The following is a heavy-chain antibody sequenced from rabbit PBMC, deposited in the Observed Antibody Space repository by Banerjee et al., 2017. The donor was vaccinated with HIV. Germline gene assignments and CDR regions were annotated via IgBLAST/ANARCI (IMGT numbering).Heavy chain of an antibody. V-gene: IGHV1S45*01. CDR2: INTSSGNT. Sequence: QEQLEESGGDLVKPEGSLTLTCTASGFSFSSSYWICWVRQAPGKGLEWIACINTSSGNTVYASWAKGRFTISRTSSTTVTLQMTSLTAADTATYFCARGGITTTYPYGGMDLWGPGTLVTVS. CDR1: GFSFSSSYW. CDR3: ARGGITTTYPYGGMDL. D-gene: IGHD2-1*01. J-gene: IGHJ6*01.